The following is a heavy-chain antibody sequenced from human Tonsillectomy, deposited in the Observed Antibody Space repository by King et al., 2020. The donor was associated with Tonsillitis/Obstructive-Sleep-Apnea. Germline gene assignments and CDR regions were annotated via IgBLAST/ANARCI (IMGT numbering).Heavy chain of an antibody. CDR2: IIPILGIA. V-gene: IGHV1-69*10. CDR1: GGTFSSYA. Sequence: QLVQSGAEVKKPGSSVKVSCKASGGTFSSYAISWVRQAPGQGLEWMGGIIPILGIANYAQKVQGRVTITADKSTSTAYMELSSLRSEDTAVYYCARASHVSGVPNSPFDYWGQGTLVSVSS. D-gene: IGHD3-16*01. J-gene: IGHJ4*02. CDR3: ARASHVSGVPNSPFDY.